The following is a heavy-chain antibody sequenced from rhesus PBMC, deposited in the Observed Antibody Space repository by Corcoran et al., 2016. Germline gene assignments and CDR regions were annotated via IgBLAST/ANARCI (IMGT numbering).Heavy chain of an antibody. V-gene: IGHV1-111*01. CDR1: GYTFTDYY. D-gene: IGHD6-13*01. CDR2: VMHKDGEA. J-gene: IGHJ5-1*01. CDR3: AVGIAAGPVGWYV. Sequence: EVQLVQSGAEVKKPGASVKISCKASGYTFTDYYLHWVRQAPGKGLGWVGRVMHKDGEATYAQKVQDRVTIPRDKSTDTAYMELNSLRSADTAVYYCAVGIAAGPVGWYVWGPGVLVTVSS.